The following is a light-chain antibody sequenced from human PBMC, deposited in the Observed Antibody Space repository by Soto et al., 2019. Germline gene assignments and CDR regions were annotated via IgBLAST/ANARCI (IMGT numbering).Light chain of an antibody. CDR2: AAS. Sequence: DIQLTQSPSFLSASVGDRVTITCRTSQDISSYLAWYQQKPGKAPQLLISAASTLQSGAPSRFSVSGSGTEFTLTISSLQPEDFATYYCQQLKSYPLSFGGGTKVEI. J-gene: IGKJ4*01. V-gene: IGKV1-9*01. CDR1: QDISSY. CDR3: QQLKSYPLS.